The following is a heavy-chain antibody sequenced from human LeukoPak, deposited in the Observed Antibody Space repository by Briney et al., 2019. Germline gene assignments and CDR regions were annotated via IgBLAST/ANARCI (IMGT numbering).Heavy chain of an antibody. CDR2: IILVFGSA. V-gene: IGHV1-69*05. CDR1: GGTLNNYA. J-gene: IGHJ4*02. D-gene: IGHD3-10*01. CDR3: ATKIRDYASGGYYFDS. Sequence: SVKVSCKASGGTLNNYAINWVRQVPGQGLEWVGGIILVFGSANYAQRFQGRVTISTDESRTTFYMEVNRLTSEDTAIYYCATKIRDYASGGYYFDSWGQGTLVSVSS.